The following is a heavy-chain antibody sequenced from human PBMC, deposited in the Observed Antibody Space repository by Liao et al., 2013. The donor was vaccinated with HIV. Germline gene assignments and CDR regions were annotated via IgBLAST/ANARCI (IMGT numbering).Heavy chain of an antibody. D-gene: IGHD3-10*01. CDR1: GASISSYY. CDR2: TVGTP. Sequence: QVQLQESGPGLVKPSETLSLTCTVSGASISSYYWSWIRQPPGKGLGVDWGTVGTPTTAPPSRVRVTISVDTSKNQISLRLTSLTAADTAIYYCARSTYYYGSTGAYNFWGQGTLVTVS. CDR3: ARSTYYYGSTGAYNF. V-gene: IGHV4-59*13. J-gene: IGHJ4*02.